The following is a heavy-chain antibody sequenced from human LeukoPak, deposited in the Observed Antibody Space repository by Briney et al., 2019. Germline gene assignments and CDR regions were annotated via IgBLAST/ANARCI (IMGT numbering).Heavy chain of an antibody. Sequence: SGPTLVNPTQTLTLTCTFSGFSLSTGGMCVNWIRQVPGKALEWLARIDWDDDKYYSTSLKTRLTISKDTSKNQVVLTMTNMDPVDTATYYCARRRSSSGYYNFDYWGQGILVTVSS. CDR2: IDWDDDK. CDR1: GFSLSTGGMC. J-gene: IGHJ4*02. D-gene: IGHD6-19*01. V-gene: IGHV2-70*11. CDR3: ARRRSSSGYYNFDY.